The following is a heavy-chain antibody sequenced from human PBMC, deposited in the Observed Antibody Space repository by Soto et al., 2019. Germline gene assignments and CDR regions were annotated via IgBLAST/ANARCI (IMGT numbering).Heavy chain of an antibody. Sequence: EVQLVESGGGLVQPGGSLRLSCAASGLTFSNYWMSWVRQAPGKGLEWVANIIQDGSARYYVDSVRGRFTISRDNAKNSLYLQMNPLRVEDTAVYYCAGGNDKTWDSDYWGRGTLVTVSS. CDR3: AGGNDKTWDSDY. J-gene: IGHJ4*02. V-gene: IGHV3-7*03. CDR1: GLTFSNYW. CDR2: IIQDGSAR. D-gene: IGHD7-27*01.